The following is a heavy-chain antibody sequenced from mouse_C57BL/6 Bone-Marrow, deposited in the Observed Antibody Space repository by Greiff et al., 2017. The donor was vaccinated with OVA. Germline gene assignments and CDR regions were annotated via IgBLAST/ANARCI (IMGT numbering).Heavy chain of an antibody. CDR2: IDPENGGT. D-gene: IGHD2-5*01. CDR1: GYTFTDYE. J-gene: IGHJ4*01. Sequence: QVQLKQSGAELVRPGASVTLSCKASGYTFTDYEMHWVKQTPVHGLEWIGAIDPENGGTAYNQKFKGKAILTADKSSSTAYMELRRLTSADSAVYYCTRCYSNYYAMDYWVQGTTVTGSS. CDR3: TRCYSNYYAMDY. V-gene: IGHV1-15*01.